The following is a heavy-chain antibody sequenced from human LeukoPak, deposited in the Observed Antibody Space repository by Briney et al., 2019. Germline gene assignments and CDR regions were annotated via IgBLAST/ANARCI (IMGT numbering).Heavy chain of an antibody. CDR3: STRAFSDTSPVA. D-gene: IGHD3-22*01. CDR1: GYNIASQL. V-gene: IGHV5-51*01. Sequence: AESLKISCKHSGYNIASQLIGWGRPMGGEGLEWRGIINPGKSDIVYNPSFQGQVSFSADKSTSTVFLQWGSLKASDSAMYYCSTRAFSDTSPVAWGQGTLVSVSS. J-gene: IGHJ5*02. CDR2: INPGKSDI.